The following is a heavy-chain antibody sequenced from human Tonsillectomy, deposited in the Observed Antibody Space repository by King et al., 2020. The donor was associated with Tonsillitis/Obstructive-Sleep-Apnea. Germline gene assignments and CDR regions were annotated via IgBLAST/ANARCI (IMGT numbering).Heavy chain of an antibody. D-gene: IGHD5-18*01. J-gene: IGHJ4*02. CDR3: AGGGGHSYGHWFYFDY. Sequence: VQLVQSGAEVKKPGSSVKVSCKASGGTFSSYAISWVRQAPGQGLEWMGGIIPIFGTANYAQKFQGRATITADESTSTAYMELSSLRSEDAAMYYCAGGGGHSYGHWFYFDYWGQGTLVTVSS. CDR1: GGTFSSYA. V-gene: IGHV1-69*01. CDR2: IIPIFGTA.